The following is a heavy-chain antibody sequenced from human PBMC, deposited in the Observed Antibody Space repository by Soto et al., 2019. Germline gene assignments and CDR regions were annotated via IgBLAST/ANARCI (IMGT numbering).Heavy chain of an antibody. CDR2: IYYSGST. J-gene: IGHJ5*02. V-gene: IGHV4-39*01. CDR3: ASLAARLNWFDP. CDR1: GGSISSSSYY. Sequence: QLQLQESGPGLVKPSETLSLTCTVSGGSISSSSYYWGWIRQPPGKGLEWIGSIYYSGSTYYNPSLKSRVTISVDTCKNQFSLKLSSVTAADTAVYYCASLAARLNWFDPWGQGTLVTVSS. D-gene: IGHD6-6*01.